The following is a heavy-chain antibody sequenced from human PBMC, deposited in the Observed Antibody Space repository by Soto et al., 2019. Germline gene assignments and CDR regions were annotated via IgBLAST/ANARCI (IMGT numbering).Heavy chain of an antibody. V-gene: IGHV3-30*18. CDR3: AKVPNSGSYHPGAFDI. CDR1: GLTFSSYG. D-gene: IGHD1-26*01. Sequence: GGSLRLSCAASGLTFSSYGMHWVRQAPGKGLEWVAVISYDGSNKYYADSVKGRFTISRDNSKNTLYLQMNSLRAEDTAVYYCAKVPNSGSYHPGAFDIWGQGTMVTVSS. J-gene: IGHJ3*02. CDR2: ISYDGSNK.